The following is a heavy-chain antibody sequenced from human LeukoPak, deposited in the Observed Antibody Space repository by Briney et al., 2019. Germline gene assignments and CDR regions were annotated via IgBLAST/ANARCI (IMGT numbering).Heavy chain of an antibody. CDR1: KFMFSAYN. V-gene: IGHV3-30-3*01. CDR3: ARDFNWAFDY. CDR2: ISHDGNTG. D-gene: IGHD3-16*01. Sequence: GSLRLSCAASKFMFSAYNMHWFRQVPGKGLEWLAIISHDGNTGHYADSVKGRFTISRDNSKDTVDLQMNSLRADDTAVYYCARDFNWAFDYWGQGTLVTVSS. J-gene: IGHJ4*02.